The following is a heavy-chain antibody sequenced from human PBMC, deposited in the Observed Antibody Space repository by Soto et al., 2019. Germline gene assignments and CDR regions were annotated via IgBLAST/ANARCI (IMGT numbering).Heavy chain of an antibody. D-gene: IGHD3-3*01. V-gene: IGHV3-23*01. J-gene: IGHJ5*02. CDR2: ISGSGGST. CDR1: GFTFSSYA. Sequence: GGSLRLSCAASGFTFSSYAMSWVCQAPGKGLEWVSAISGSGGSTYYADSVKGRFTISRDNSKNTLYLQMNSLRAEDTAVYYCAKDKGVYYDFWSGYSPRGWFDPWGQGTLVTVSS. CDR3: AKDKGVYYDFWSGYSPRGWFDP.